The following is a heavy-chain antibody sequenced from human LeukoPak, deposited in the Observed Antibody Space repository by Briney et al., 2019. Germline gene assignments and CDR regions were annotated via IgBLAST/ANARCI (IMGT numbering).Heavy chain of an antibody. CDR2: ISSSGSTI. CDR1: GFTFSDYY. J-gene: IGHJ4*02. CDR3: ARGRLGYCSGGSCYSYPKFDY. Sequence: GGSLRLSCAASGFTFSDYYMSWIRQAPGKGLEWVSYISSSGSTIYYADSVKGRFTISRDNAKNSLYLQMNSLRAEDTAVYYCARGRLGYCSGGSCYSYPKFDYWGQGTLVTVSS. D-gene: IGHD2-15*01. V-gene: IGHV3-11*04.